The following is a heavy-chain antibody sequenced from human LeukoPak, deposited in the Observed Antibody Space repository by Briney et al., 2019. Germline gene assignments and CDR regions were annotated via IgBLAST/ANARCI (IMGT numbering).Heavy chain of an antibody. V-gene: IGHV3-30*03. Sequence: GGSLRLSCAASGFTFSSYGMHWVRQAPGKGLEWVAVISYDGSNKYYADSVKGRFTISRDNSKNTLYLQMNSLRAEDTAVYYCASENIAVAGHKWFDPWGQGTLVTVSS. D-gene: IGHD6-19*01. CDR3: ASENIAVAGHKWFDP. CDR1: GFTFSSYG. CDR2: ISYDGSNK. J-gene: IGHJ5*02.